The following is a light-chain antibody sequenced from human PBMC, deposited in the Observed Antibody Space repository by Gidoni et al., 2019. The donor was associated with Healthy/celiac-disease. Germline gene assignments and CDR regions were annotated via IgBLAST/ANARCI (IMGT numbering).Light chain of an antibody. Sequence: QSALTQPASVSGSPGQSITISCTGTSSDVGGYNYVSWYQQNPGKAPKLMIYDVSNRPSRVSNRFSGSKSGNTASLTISGLQAEDEADYYCSSYTSSSTPIYVFGTGTKVTVL. CDR1: SSDVGGYNY. CDR2: DVS. CDR3: SSYTSSSTPIYV. J-gene: IGLJ1*01. V-gene: IGLV2-14*01.